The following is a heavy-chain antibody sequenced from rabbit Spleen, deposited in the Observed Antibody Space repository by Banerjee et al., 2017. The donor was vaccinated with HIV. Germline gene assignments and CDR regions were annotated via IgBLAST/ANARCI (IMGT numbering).Heavy chain of an antibody. CDR2: IAGSSGRT. J-gene: IGHJ6*01. Sequence: QSLEESGGDLVKPGASLTLTCTASGFSFSSSDYMCWVRQAPGKGLEWISCIAGSSGRTYSATWAKGRVTITKSSSSSVTLQMSSLTVADTATYFCASDTGTSFSTYGMDLWGQGTLVTVS. D-gene: IGHD8-1*01. CDR3: ASDTGTSFSTYGMDL. CDR1: GFSFSSSDY. V-gene: IGHV1S40*01.